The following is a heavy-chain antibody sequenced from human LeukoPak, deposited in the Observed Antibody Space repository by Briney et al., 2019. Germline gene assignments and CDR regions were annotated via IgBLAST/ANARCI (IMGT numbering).Heavy chain of an antibody. CDR1: GFTFDDYA. V-gene: IGHV3-9*01. CDR2: ISWNSGSI. Sequence: GRSLTLSCTASGFTFDDYAIHWVRQAQPPGQDLVSGISWNSGSIGYADSVKGRFPISRDNAKNSLYLQMNSLRAEDTALYYCAKDRSPPYYYYRDVWGKGTTVTVSS. CDR3: AKDRSPPYYYYRDV. J-gene: IGHJ6*03.